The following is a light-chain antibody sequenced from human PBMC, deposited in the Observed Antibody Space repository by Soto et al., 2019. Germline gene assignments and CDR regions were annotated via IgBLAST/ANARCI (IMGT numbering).Light chain of an antibody. CDR1: QSVSSH. Sequence: EIVLTQSPATLSVSPGEGATVSCRASQSVSSHLAWYQHKPGQAPRLLFYDASTRATGIPDRFSGSGSGTDFTLTITRLEPEDFAVYYCQQYGSSPRTFGQGTRLEI. CDR3: QQYGSSPRT. CDR2: DAS. J-gene: IGKJ5*01. V-gene: IGKV3-20*01.